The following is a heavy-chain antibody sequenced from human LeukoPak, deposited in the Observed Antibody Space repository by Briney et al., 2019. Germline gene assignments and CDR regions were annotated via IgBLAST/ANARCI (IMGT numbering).Heavy chain of an antibody. D-gene: IGHD3-22*01. J-gene: IGHJ4*02. CDR2: IKQDGSEK. Sequence: PGGSLRLSCGASGFTFNNYWMSWVRQAPGKGLEWVANIKQDGSEKYYVDSVKGRFTISRDNAKNSLYLQMNSLRAEDTAVYYCARRGYYDSSGYSDYWGQGTLVTVSS. CDR1: GFTFNNYW. CDR3: ARRGYYDSSGYSDY. V-gene: IGHV3-7*01.